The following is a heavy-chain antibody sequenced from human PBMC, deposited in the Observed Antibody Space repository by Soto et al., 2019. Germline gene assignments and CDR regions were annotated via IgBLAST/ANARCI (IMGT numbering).Heavy chain of an antibody. CDR3: ARAARETNVGFGDY. J-gene: IGHJ4*02. V-gene: IGHV1-3*01. Sequence: ASVKVSFQASGYTFTSYAMRWGRQAPGQRLEWMGWINAGNGNTKYSQKFQGRVTITRDTSASTAYMELSSLRSEDTAVYYCARAARETNVGFGDYWGQGTLVTVSS. CDR1: GYTFTSYA. CDR2: INAGNGNT. D-gene: IGHD1-26*01.